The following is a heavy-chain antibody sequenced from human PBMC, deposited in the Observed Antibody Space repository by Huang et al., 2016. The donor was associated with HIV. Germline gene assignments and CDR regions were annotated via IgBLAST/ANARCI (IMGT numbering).Heavy chain of an antibody. CDR3: SPTGDDYFYFYMDV. Sequence: QLVESGGDSVQSGRSLRLSCRGSGFIFNDFAINWFRQSPGKGLEWIGFGRSKAFGGASKSAPSVKDRFTVSRDEAKNVAFLQMENVQVDDTAVYYCSPTGDDYFYFYMDVWGNGTTVIVS. CDR2: GRSKAFGGAS. CDR1: GFIFNDFA. V-gene: IGHV3-49*03. D-gene: IGHD4-17*01. J-gene: IGHJ6*03.